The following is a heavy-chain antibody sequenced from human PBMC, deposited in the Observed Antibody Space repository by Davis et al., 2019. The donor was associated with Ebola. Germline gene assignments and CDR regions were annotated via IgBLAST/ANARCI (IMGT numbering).Heavy chain of an antibody. Sequence: AASVKVSCKASGYTFTSHGISWVRQAPGQGLEWMGWISADNGNTYYAQNLQVRVTMTTDTSTTTAYMELSSLRSDDTAVYYCARDSSGTDYSYNGMDVWGKGTTVTVS. V-gene: IGHV1-18*01. CDR2: ISADNGNT. D-gene: IGHD1-26*01. CDR3: ARDSSGTDYSYNGMDV. CDR1: GYTFTSHG. J-gene: IGHJ6*04.